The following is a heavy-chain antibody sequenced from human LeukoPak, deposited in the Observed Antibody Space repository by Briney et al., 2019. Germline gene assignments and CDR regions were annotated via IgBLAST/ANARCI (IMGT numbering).Heavy chain of an antibody. J-gene: IGHJ4*02. V-gene: IGHV3-23*01. CDR3: TRVGYIDEGIDY. CDR1: GFTFNSYA. CDR2: VFGSGET. Sequence: GGSLRLSCEASGFTFNSYAMAWVRQAPGKGLEWVSSVFGSGETHYTDSVKGRFTISRDNSKNSLYLQMNSLRAEDTAIYYCTRVGYIDEGIDYWGQGTLVTVSS. D-gene: IGHD5-24*01.